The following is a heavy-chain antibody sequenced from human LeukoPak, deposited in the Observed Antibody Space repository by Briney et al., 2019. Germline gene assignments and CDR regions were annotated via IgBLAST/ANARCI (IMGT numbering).Heavy chain of an antibody. CDR1: GGTFSSYA. V-gene: IGHV1-69*01. CDR2: IIPIFGTA. D-gene: IGHD2-21*02. CDR3: ARGPAYCGGDCYLGPFDY. Sequence: ASVKVSCTASGGTFSSYAISWVRQAPGQGLEWMGGIIPIFGTANYAQKFQGRVTITADESTSTAYMELSSLRSEDTAVYYCARGPAYCGGDCYLGPFDYWGQGTLVTVSS. J-gene: IGHJ4*02.